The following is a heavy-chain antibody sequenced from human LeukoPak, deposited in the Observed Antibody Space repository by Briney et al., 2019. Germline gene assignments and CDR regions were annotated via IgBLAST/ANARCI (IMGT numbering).Heavy chain of an antibody. J-gene: IGHJ6*03. CDR3: AREQLGFGESYYYYYYMDV. CDR2: IIPILGIA. Sequence: SVKVSCKASGGTFSSYTISWVRQAPGQGLELMGRIIPILGIANYAQKFQGRVTITADKSTSTAYMELSSLRSEDTAVYCCAREQLGFGESYYYYYYMDVWGKGTTVTVSS. V-gene: IGHV1-69*04. D-gene: IGHD3-10*01. CDR1: GGTFSSYT.